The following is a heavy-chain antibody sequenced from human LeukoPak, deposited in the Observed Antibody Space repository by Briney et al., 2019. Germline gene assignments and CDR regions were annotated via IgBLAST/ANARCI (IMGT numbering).Heavy chain of an antibody. CDR3: ARAVLDSSGWHFDY. CDR2: INPNSGGT. D-gene: IGHD6-19*01. Sequence: ASVKVSCKASGYTFTGYYMHWARQAPGQGLEWMGRINPNSGGTNYAQKFQGRVTMTRDTSISTAYMELSRLRSDDTAVYYCARAVLDSSGWHFDYWGQGTMVTVSS. V-gene: IGHV1-2*06. CDR1: GYTFTGYY. J-gene: IGHJ4*02.